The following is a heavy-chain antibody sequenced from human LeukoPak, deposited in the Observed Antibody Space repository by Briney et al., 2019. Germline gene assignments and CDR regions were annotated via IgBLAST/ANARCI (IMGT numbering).Heavy chain of an antibody. D-gene: IGHD2-2*01. CDR2: ISSSSSTI. Sequence: PGGSLRLSCAASGFTFNSYSMNWVRQAPGKGLEWVSYISSSSSTIYYADSVKGRFTISRDNAKNSLYLQMNSLRAEDTAVYYCAGSDRSNIVVVPAGGGQGTLVTVSS. J-gene: IGHJ4*02. CDR3: AGSDRSNIVVVPAG. CDR1: GFTFNSYS. V-gene: IGHV3-48*01.